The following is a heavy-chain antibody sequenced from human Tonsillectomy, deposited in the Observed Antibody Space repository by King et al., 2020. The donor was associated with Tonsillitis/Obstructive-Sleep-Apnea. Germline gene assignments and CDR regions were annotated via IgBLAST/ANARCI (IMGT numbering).Heavy chain of an antibody. CDR2: ISSNGGST. CDR3: VKDLLGLDSIGTDT. J-gene: IGHJ5*02. V-gene: IGHV3-64D*06. CDR1: GFTFSSYA. Sequence: VQLVESGGGLVQPGGALRLSCSASGFTFSSYAMHRVRQAPGKGLEYVSAISSNGGSTYYADSVKGRFTISRDNSKNTLYLQMSSLRAEDTAVYYCVKDLLGLDSIGTDTWGQGTLVTVSS. D-gene: IGHD3/OR15-3a*01.